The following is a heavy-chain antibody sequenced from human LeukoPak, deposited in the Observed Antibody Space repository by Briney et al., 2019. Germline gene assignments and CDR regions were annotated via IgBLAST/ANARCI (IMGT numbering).Heavy chain of an antibody. D-gene: IGHD2/OR15-2a*01. V-gene: IGHV4-30-2*01. CDR2: IYHSGST. J-gene: IGHJ3*02. CDR1: GCSISSGGYS. Sequence: PSETLSLTCAVSGCSISSGGYSWSWIRQPPGKGLEWIGYIYHSGSTYYNPSLKSRVTISVDRSKNQFSLKLSSVTAADTAVYYCARVNSLFGAFDIWGQGTMVPVSS. CDR3: ARVNSLFGAFDI.